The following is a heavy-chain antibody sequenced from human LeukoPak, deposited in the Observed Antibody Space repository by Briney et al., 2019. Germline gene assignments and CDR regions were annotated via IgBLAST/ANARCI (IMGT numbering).Heavy chain of an antibody. Sequence: GGSLRLSCAASGFNVSSNYMSWVRQAPGKVPEWVSVIYNDGRTLYGDSVKGRFTLSRHNSKNTLYLQMNSLSSEDTAVYYCAKGVTYYYDSSGYFDYWGQGTLVTVSS. V-gene: IGHV3-53*04. J-gene: IGHJ4*02. CDR2: IYNDGRT. CDR1: GFNVSSNY. CDR3: AKGVTYYYDSSGYFDY. D-gene: IGHD3-22*01.